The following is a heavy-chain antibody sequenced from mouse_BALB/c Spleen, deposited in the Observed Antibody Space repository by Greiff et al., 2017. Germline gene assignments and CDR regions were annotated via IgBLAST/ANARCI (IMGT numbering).Heavy chain of an antibody. J-gene: IGHJ2*01. V-gene: IGHV5-17*02. CDR2: ISSGSSTI. Sequence: EVPLVESGGGLVQPGGSRKLSFAASGFTFSCFGMHWVRQAPEKGLEWVAYISSGSSTIYYADTVKGRFTISRDNPKNTLFLQMTSLRSEDTAMYYCAREDDYDGGFDYWGQGTTLTVCS. CDR1: GFTFSCFG. D-gene: IGHD2-4*01. CDR3: AREDDYDGGFDY.